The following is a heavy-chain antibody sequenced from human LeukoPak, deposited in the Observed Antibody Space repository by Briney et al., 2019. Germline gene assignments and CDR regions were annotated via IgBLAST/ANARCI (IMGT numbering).Heavy chain of an antibody. CDR1: GFTFSRYY. CDR2: INSDGSST. J-gene: IGHJ4*02. CDR3: AKDYCSSTSCNYFDY. D-gene: IGHD2-2*01. Sequence: PGGSLRLSCAASGFTFSRYYMHWVRQAPGRGLVWVSRINSDGSSTTYADSVKGRFTISRDNAKNTLYLQMNSLKVEDTAVYYCAKDYCSSTSCNYFDYWGQGTLVTVSS. V-gene: IGHV3-74*01.